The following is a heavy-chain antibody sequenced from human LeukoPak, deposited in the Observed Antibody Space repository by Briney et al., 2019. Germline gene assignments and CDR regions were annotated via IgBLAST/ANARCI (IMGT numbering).Heavy chain of an antibody. Sequence: GGSLRLSCAASGFAFRNYYMDWVRQAPGKGREWVAYISNSGTIIYYAESVKGRFTISRDNAKNSLYLQMNSLRAEDTALYYCARDLAMAGRDLDYWGQGTLVTVSS. J-gene: IGHJ4*02. V-gene: IGHV3-11*01. CDR2: ISNSGTII. CDR1: GFAFRNYY. D-gene: IGHD6-19*01. CDR3: ARDLAMAGRDLDY.